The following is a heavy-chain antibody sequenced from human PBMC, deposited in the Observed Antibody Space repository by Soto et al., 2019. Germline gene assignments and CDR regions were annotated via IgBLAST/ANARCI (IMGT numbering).Heavy chain of an antibody. CDR2: INHSGST. J-gene: IGHJ4*02. V-gene: IGHV4-34*01. D-gene: IGHD3-22*01. CDR1: GGSFSGHY. Sequence: SETLSLTCAVYGGSFSGHYWSWIRQSPGKGLEWIGEINHSGSTNQNPSLKRRVTISVDTSKNQFSLKLKSVTAADTAAYYCARGITMILVVQGDPPDKYYFDSWGQGAQVTVSS. CDR3: ARGITMILVVQGDPPDKYYFDS.